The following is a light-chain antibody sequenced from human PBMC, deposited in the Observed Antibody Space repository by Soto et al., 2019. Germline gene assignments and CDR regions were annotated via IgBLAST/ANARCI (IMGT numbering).Light chain of an antibody. J-gene: IGLJ1*01. V-gene: IGLV2-14*01. CDR1: SSDVGSYHY. Sequence: QSVLTQPASVSGSPGQSITISCTGTSSDVGSYHYVSWFQQHPGKAPKLIIFEVSDRPSGVSTRFSGSKSGETASLTISGLQADDEADYYCSSYTSGRDVYVFGGGTKVTVL. CDR3: SSYTSGRDVYV. CDR2: EVS.